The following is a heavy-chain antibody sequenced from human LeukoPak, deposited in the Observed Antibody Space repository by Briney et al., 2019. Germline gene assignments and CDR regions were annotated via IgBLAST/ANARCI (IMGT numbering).Heavy chain of an antibody. CDR3: AKGTAARLSFAY. V-gene: IGHV3-23*01. D-gene: IGHD6-6*01. Sequence: GGSLRLSCAASGFTRSSYAMRWVGQARGKGLEWGSAISVSGGTTYYANSVKGRSTISRNNSNSTHYLQMISARAEDTDVYSCAKGTAARLSFAYWAKGPMVNVSS. CDR1: GFTRSSYA. CDR2: ISVSGGTT. J-gene: IGHJ1*01.